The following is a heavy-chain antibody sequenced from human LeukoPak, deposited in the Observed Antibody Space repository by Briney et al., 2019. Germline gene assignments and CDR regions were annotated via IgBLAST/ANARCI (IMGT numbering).Heavy chain of an antibody. CDR1: GFTFSSHA. CDR3: LGKVIVATNYFDL. Sequence: GGSLRLSCAASGFTFSSHAMSWGGQAPGKGLEGFSSISGSGDRTYYADSVKGRLTISRDNSKKTVYVQVNSLRAADPAGYYCLGKVIVATNYFDLWGEGTLVTVSS. CDR2: ISGSGDRT. J-gene: IGHJ4*02. V-gene: IGHV3-23*01. D-gene: IGHD1-26*01.